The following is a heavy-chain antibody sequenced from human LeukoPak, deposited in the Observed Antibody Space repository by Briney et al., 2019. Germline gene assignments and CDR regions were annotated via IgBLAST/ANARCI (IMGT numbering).Heavy chain of an antibody. D-gene: IGHD1-14*01. V-gene: IGHV4-34*01. J-gene: IGHJ6*03. CDR2: ISHSRST. CDR1: GGSFSGYY. Sequence: PSETLSLTCAVYGGSFSGYYWSWIRQPPGKGLEWIWEISHSRSTNYNPSLKSRVTISVDTSKNQFSLKLSSVTAADTAVYYGARHRGRGQPSLRYYYYYMDVWGKGTTVTISS. CDR3: ARHRGRGQPSLRYYYYYMDV.